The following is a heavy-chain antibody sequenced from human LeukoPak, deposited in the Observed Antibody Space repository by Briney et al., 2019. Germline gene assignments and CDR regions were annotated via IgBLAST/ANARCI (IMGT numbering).Heavy chain of an antibody. J-gene: IGHJ4*02. Sequence: PGGSLRLSCAASGFTFSSYWMSWVRQAPGKGLEWVANIKQDGSEKYYVDSVKGRFTISRDNAKNSLYLQMNSLRAEDTAVYYCARVSTGSGWYLSYFDYWGQGTLVTVSS. CDR1: GFTFSSYW. CDR3: ARVSTGSGWYLSYFDY. V-gene: IGHV3-7*01. CDR2: IKQDGSEK. D-gene: IGHD6-19*01.